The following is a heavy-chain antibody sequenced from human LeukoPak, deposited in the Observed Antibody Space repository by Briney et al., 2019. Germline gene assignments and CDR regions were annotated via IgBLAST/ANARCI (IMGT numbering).Heavy chain of an antibody. V-gene: IGHV3-49*04. Sequence: QPGRSLRLSCIGFGFTFGDHAMSWVRQAPGKGLEWVGFIRSKAYRGTTEYAASVRGRFTIPREDSKSIAYLQMNSLKTEDTGVYYCTRGPIQLWIHNAMDVWGQGTTVIVSS. J-gene: IGHJ6*02. CDR3: TRGPIQLWIHNAMDV. CDR1: GFTFGDHA. D-gene: IGHD5-18*01. CDR2: IRSKAYRGTT.